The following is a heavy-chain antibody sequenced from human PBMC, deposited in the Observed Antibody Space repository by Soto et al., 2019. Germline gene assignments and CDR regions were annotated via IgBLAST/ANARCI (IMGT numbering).Heavy chain of an antibody. CDR3: ARRSSSWYFDY. D-gene: IGHD6-13*01. CDR1: GFTFSSYA. V-gene: IGHV3-23*01. J-gene: IGHJ4*02. CDR2: ISGSGGST. Sequence: PGGSLRLSCAAPGFTFSSYAMNWVRQAPGKGLEWVSVISGSGGSTYYADSVKGRFTISRDNSKNTLYLLMNSLRAEDTAVYYCARRSSSWYFDYWGQGTLVTVSS.